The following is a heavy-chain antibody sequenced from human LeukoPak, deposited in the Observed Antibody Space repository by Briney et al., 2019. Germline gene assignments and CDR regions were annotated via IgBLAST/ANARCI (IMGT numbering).Heavy chain of an antibody. J-gene: IGHJ6*03. D-gene: IGHD3-3*01. CDR1: GASISTYY. V-gene: IGHV4-59*01. CDR2: IYYDGSS. CDR3: ARLLGGNPYYMDV. Sequence: SETLSLTCTVSGASISTYYWSWIRQPPGKGLEWVASIYYDGSSYYSPSLKSRVTISVDTSKNHFSLKLTSVTAADTAIYYCARLLGGNPYYMDVWGKGTTVTVSS.